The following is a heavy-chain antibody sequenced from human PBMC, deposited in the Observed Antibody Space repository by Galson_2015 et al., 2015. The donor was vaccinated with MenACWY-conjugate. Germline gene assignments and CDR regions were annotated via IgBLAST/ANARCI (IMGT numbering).Heavy chain of an antibody. CDR2: IYYSGST. CDR3: ARDRFHKGDSRWFDP. D-gene: IGHD2-21*02. Sequence: SETLSLTCTVSGGSISSSSYYWGWIRQPPGKGLEWIGSIYYSGSTYYNPSLKSRVTISVDTSKNQFSLKLSSVTAADTAVYYCARDRFHKGDSRWFDPWGQGTLVTVSS. CDR1: GGSISSSSYY. V-gene: IGHV4-39*07. J-gene: IGHJ5*02.